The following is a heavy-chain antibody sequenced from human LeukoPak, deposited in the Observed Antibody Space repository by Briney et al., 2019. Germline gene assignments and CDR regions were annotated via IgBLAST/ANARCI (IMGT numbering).Heavy chain of an antibody. CDR3: ARHTKVGSKPDAFDI. D-gene: IGHD1-26*01. CDR2: IYYSGNT. V-gene: IGHV4-39*01. Sequence: SDTLTLTCIVSGGSIRSSSYYWGWIRQPPGKGLEWIGSIYYSGNTYYNPSHKSRVTISVDTSKNEFSLKLSSVTAADTAVYYCARHTKVGSKPDAFDIWGQGTMVTVSS. CDR1: GGSIRSSSYY. J-gene: IGHJ3*02.